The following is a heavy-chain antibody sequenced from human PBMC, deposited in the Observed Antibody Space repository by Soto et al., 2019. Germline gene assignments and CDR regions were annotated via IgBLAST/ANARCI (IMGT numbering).Heavy chain of an antibody. J-gene: IGHJ4*01. D-gene: IGHD3-16*01. CDR3: ARGGGVTATSDY. CDR1: GGSVSSGSYY. Sequence: SDSLSLTCTVSGGSVSSGSYYWSWIRQPPGKGLEWIGYIYYSGGTNYNPSLKSRVTISVDTSKNQFSLKLSSVTAADTAVYYCARGGGVTATSDYSRHRTVVTVSS. CDR2: IYYSGGT. V-gene: IGHV4-61*01.